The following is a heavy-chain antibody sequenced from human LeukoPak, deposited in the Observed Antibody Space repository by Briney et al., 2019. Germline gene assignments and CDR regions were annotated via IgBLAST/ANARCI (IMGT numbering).Heavy chain of an antibody. CDR1: GYTLTELS. CDR3: ATGPITMVRGVITAPFDY. CDR2: FDPEDGET. J-gene: IGHJ4*02. Sequence: ASVKVSCKVSGYTLTELSMHWVRQAPGKGLEWMGGFDPEDGETIYAQKFQGRVTMTEDTSTDTAYMELSSLRPEDTAVYYCATGPITMVRGVITAPFDYWGQGTLVTVSS. D-gene: IGHD3-10*01. V-gene: IGHV1-24*01.